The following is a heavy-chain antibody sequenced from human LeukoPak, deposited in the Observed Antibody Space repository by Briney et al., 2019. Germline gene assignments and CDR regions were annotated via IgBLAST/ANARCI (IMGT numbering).Heavy chain of an antibody. D-gene: IGHD3-10*01. CDR1: GFTVSSNY. CDR3: ARDSGSGSGNFDY. CDR2: IYSGGNT. Sequence: PGGSLRLSCAASGFTVSSNYVNWVRQAPGKGLEWVSVIYSGGNTYYADSVKGRFTISRDNFKNTLYLQMNSLRAEDTALYYCARDSGSGSGNFDYWGQGTLVTVSS. J-gene: IGHJ4*02. V-gene: IGHV3-53*01.